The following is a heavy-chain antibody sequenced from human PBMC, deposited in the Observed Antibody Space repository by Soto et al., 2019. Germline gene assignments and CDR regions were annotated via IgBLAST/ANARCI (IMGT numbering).Heavy chain of an antibody. Sequence: GGSLRLSCAASGFTFSTYAMSWVRQAPGKGLEWVSAISGSGGSTYYADSVKGRFTISRDNSKNTLYLQMNSLRAEDTAVYYCAKVRRAASVPRVPYYFDYWGQGTLVTVSS. V-gene: IGHV3-23*01. CDR2: ISGSGGST. D-gene: IGHD2-15*01. CDR3: AKVRRAASVPRVPYYFDY. CDR1: GFTFSTYA. J-gene: IGHJ4*02.